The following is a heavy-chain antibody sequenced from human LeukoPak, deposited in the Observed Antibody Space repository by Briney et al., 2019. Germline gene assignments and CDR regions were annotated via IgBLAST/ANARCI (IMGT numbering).Heavy chain of an antibody. J-gene: IGHJ5*02. CDR3: ARFPHYCSSTTCNNWFDP. D-gene: IGHD2-2*01. V-gene: IGHV4-39*07. Sequence: PSETLSLTCTVSGGSISSGSYYWGWIRQSPEKGLEWIGSIHYSGSTYYKPSLRSRVTISIDTSKNQFSLKLSSVTAADTALYYCARFPHYCSSTTCNNWFDPWGQGTLVTVSS. CDR1: GGSISSGSYY. CDR2: IHYSGST.